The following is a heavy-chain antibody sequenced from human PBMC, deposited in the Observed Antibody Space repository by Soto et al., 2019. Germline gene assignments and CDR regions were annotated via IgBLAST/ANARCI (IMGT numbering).Heavy chain of an antibody. V-gene: IGHV4-31*03. J-gene: IGHJ5*02. Sequence: SETLSLTCTVSGGSISRGGYYWSWIRQHRGKGLEWIGYIYYSGSTYYNPALKSRVTISVDTSKNQCSLKLSSVTAADTAVYYCAREAYCSSTSCYAWFDPWGQGTLVTVSS. CDR1: GGSISRGGYY. CDR3: AREAYCSSTSCYAWFDP. CDR2: IYYSGST. D-gene: IGHD2-2*01.